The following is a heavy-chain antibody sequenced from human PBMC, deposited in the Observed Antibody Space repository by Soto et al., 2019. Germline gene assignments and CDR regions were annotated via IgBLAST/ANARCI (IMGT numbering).Heavy chain of an antibody. V-gene: IGHV3-11*01. J-gene: IGHJ4*02. CDR3: TRSKEMATILDY. Sequence: LRLSCVASGFAFSNTYMSWIRQAPGKGLEWVSHISGSGYSMYSDSVKGRFTISRDNAKNSLFLEMNSLTAEDTAVYYCTRSKEMATILDYWGQGVLVTVSS. CDR2: ISGSGYSM. CDR1: GFAFSNTY.